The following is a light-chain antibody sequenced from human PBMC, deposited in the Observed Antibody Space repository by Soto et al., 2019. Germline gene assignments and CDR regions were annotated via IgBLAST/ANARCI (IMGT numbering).Light chain of an antibody. CDR3: QQYGSSPDT. CDR2: GAS. CDR1: QSFSSSY. Sequence: DIVLTQAPGTLSFSPGERATLSCRASQSFSSSYLAWYQQKPGQAPRLLIYGASIRATGIPNRFSGSESGTDFTLTISRLEPEDFAVYYFQQYGSSPDTFGQRTKLAIK. V-gene: IGKV3-20*01. J-gene: IGKJ2*01.